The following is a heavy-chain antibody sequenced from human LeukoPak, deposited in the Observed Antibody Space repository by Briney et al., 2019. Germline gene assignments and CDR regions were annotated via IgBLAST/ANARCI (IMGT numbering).Heavy chain of an antibody. V-gene: IGHV4-34*01. CDR2: INHSGST. J-gene: IGHJ4*02. CDR1: GGSFSGYY. Sequence: SETLSLACAVYGGSFSGYYWSWIHQPSGKGLEWIGEINHSGSTNYNPSLKSRVTISVDTSKNQFSLKLSSVTAADTAVYYCARELVDYDFWSGYYPKYYFDYWGQGTLVTVSS. D-gene: IGHD3-3*01. CDR3: ARELVDYDFWSGYYPKYYFDY.